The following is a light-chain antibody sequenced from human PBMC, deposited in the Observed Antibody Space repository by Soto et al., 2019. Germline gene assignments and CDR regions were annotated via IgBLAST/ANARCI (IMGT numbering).Light chain of an antibody. CDR3: QQSYSTQVT. V-gene: IGKV1-39*01. CDR1: QSISSY. Sequence: DIQMTQSPSSLSASVGDRVTITCRASQSISSYLNWYQQKPGKAPKLLIYAASSLQSGVPSRFSGSGSGTDFTLTISSLQPEDFATCYCQQSYSTQVTFGPGTKVDIK. CDR2: AAS. J-gene: IGKJ3*01.